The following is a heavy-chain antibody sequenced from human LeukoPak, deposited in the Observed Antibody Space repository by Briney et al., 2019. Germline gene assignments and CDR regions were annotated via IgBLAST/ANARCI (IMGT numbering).Heavy chain of an antibody. CDR1: GYRFTSYG. V-gene: IGHV1-18*01. D-gene: IGHD2-2*01. J-gene: IGHJ4*02. CDR3: ARDYCSTTRCYMADY. CDR2: ISGYNGNT. Sequence: ASVKVSCKASGYRFTSYGISWVRQAPGQGLEWMGWISGYNGNTNYAQKLQVRVTMTTDTSTSTAYMELRSLRSDDTAVYYCARDYCSTTRCYMADYWGQGTLVTVSS.